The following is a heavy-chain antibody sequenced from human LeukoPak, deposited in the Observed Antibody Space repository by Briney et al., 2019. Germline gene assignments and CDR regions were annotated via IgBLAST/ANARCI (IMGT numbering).Heavy chain of an antibody. D-gene: IGHD3-22*01. J-gene: IGHJ4*02. V-gene: IGHV1-2*02. Sequence: ASVKVSCKAPGYTFTGYYMHWVRQAPGQGLEWMGWINPNSGGTNYAQKFQGRVTMTRDTSISTAYMELSRLRSDDTAVYYCARLYYDSSGYYSELYFDYWGQGTLVTVSS. CDR1: GYTFTGYY. CDR3: ARLYYDSSGYYSELYFDY. CDR2: INPNSGGT.